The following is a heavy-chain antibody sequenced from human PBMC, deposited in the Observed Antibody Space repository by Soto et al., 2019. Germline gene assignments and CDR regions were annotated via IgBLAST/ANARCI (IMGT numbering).Heavy chain of an antibody. J-gene: IGHJ5*02. CDR1: GGSISSYY. Sequence: PSETLSLTCTVSGGSISSYYWSWIRQPPGKGLEWIGDIYYSGSTNYNPSLKSRVTISVDTSKNQFSLKLSSVTAADTAVYYCARGAFHSSSSYWFDPWGQGALVTVSS. CDR3: ARGAFHSSSSYWFDP. CDR2: IYYSGST. V-gene: IGHV4-59*01. D-gene: IGHD6-6*01.